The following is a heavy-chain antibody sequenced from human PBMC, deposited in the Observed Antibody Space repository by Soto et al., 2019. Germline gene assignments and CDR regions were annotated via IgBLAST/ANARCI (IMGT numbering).Heavy chain of an antibody. CDR3: ARHPIVGATICYGMDV. J-gene: IGHJ6*02. CDR2: IDPSDSYT. D-gene: IGHD1-26*01. V-gene: IGHV5-10-1*01. Sequence: GQLMQNPRSGAGCRCASLGGSCISQMHRKGLEWMGRIDPSDSYTNYSPSFQGHVTISADKSISTAYLQWSSLKASDTAMYYCARHPIVGATICYGMDVWGQGTTVTVPS. CDR1: GCRCASLG.